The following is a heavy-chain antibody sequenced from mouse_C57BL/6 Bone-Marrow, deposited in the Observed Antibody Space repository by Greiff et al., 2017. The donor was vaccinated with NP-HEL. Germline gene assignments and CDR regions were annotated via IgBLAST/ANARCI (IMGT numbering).Heavy chain of an antibody. CDR1: GYSFTDYN. J-gene: IGHJ4*01. CDR3: ARLDYYGSSYVNAMDY. Sequence: VKPGASVKISCKASGYSFTDYNMNWVKQSNGKSLEWIGVINPNYGTTSYNQKFKGKATLTVDQSSSTAYMQLNSLTSEDSAVYYCARLDYYGSSYVNAMDYWGQGTPVTVSS. V-gene: IGHV1-39*01. CDR2: INPNYGTT. D-gene: IGHD1-1*01.